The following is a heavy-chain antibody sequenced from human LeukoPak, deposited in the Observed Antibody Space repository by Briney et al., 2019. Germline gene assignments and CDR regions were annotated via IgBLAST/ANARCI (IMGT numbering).Heavy chain of an antibody. CDR2: TYYRSQWLL. Sequence: SQTLSLTCDLSGDSVPSDNVAWNWIRQSPSRGLEWLGRTYYRSQWLLQYRVSVKGRETINQDTSKNEVSLQQHSVTPDDTAIYYCARWIHATGGLDYWGQGTLVTVSS. V-gene: IGHV6-1*01. CDR3: ARWIHATGGLDY. CDR1: GDSVPSDNVA. J-gene: IGHJ4*02. D-gene: IGHD3-16*01.